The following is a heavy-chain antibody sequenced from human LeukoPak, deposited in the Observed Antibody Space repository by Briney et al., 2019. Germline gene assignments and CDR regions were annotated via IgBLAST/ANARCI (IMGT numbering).Heavy chain of an antibody. Sequence: PSETLSLTCTVSGASISNYYWSWIRQPPGKGLEWIGYIYYSGSTNYNPSLRSRVTISVDTSKNQFSLKLRSVTAADTALYYCARDHYTSSLVWDYWGQGTLVTVSS. CDR3: ARDHYTSSLVWDY. D-gene: IGHD6-13*01. CDR1: GASISNYY. J-gene: IGHJ4*02. CDR2: IYYSGST. V-gene: IGHV4-59*01.